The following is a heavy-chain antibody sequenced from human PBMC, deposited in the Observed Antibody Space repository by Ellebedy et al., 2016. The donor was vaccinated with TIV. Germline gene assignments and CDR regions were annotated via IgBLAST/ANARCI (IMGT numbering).Heavy chain of an antibody. V-gene: IGHV3-48*02. CDR2: ISSSGSPI. CDR3: ARDENYGAEVIDY. J-gene: IGHJ4*02. Sequence: PGGSLRLSCAVSGFTFSSYRMNWVRQAPGKGLEWVSYISSSGSPIHYADSVKGRFSISRDNVKNSLYLQMNSLRDEDTAVYYCARDENYGAEVIDYWGQGTLVTVSS. CDR1: GFTFSSYR. D-gene: IGHD4-17*01.